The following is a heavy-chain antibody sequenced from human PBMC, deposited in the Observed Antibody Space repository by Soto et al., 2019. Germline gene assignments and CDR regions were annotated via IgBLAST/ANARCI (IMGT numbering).Heavy chain of an antibody. J-gene: IGHJ6*02. V-gene: IGHV3-9*01. Sequence: QSGGSLRLSCAASGFTFDDYAMHWVRQAPGKGLEWVSGISWNSGSIGYADSVKGRFTISRDNAKNSLYLQMNSLRAEDTALYYCAKDRYSSDYGPMDVWGQGTTVTVSS. CDR1: GFTFDDYA. CDR2: ISWNSGSI. D-gene: IGHD4-4*01. CDR3: AKDRYSSDYGPMDV.